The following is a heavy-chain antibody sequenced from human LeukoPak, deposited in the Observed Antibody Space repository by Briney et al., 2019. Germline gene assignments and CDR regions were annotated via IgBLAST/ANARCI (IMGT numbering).Heavy chain of an antibody. CDR2: IYYSGST. CDR1: GGSISSYY. Sequence: SETLSLTCTVSGGSISSYYWSWIRQPPGKGLEWIGYIYYSGSTNYNPSLKSRVTISVDTSKNQFSLKLSSVTAADTAVYYCARENHDFWSGYYSYWGQGTLVTVSS. V-gene: IGHV4-59*12. D-gene: IGHD3-3*01. J-gene: IGHJ4*02. CDR3: ARENHDFWSGYYSY.